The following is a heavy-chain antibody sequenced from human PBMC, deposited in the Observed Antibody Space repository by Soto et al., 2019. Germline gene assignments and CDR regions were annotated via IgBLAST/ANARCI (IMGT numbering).Heavy chain of an antibody. V-gene: IGHV1-69*01. CDR3: ARSYCSGVSGYTESDYYYYGMDV. CDR1: GGTFSSYA. J-gene: IGHJ6*02. Sequence: QVQLVQSGAEVKKPGSSVKVSCKASGGTFSSYAISWVRQAPGQGLEWMGGIISIFGTANYAQKFQGRVTITADESTSTADLELSSLRSEDTAVYYCARSYCSGVSGYTESDYYYYGMDVWGQGTTVTVSS. CDR2: IISIFGTA. D-gene: IGHD2-15*01.